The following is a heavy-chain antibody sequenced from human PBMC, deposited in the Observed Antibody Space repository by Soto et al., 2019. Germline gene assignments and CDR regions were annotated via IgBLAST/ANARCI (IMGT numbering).Heavy chain of an antibody. V-gene: IGHV1-69*13. CDR2: IIPIFGTA. CDR1: GGTFSSYA. Sequence: SVKVSCKASGGTFSSYAISWVRQAPGQGLEWMGGIIPIFGTANYAQKFQGRVTITADESTSTAYMELSSLRSEDTAVYYCARAGSSAPPWVYGMDVWGQGTTVTVSS. J-gene: IGHJ6*02. CDR3: ARAGSSAPPWVYGMDV. D-gene: IGHD6-6*01.